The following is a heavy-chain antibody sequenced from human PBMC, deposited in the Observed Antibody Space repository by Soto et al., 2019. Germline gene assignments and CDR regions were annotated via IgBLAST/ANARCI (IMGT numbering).Heavy chain of an antibody. CDR1: GGSFSGYY. D-gene: IGHD3-9*01. CDR2: INHSGST. Sequence: SETLSLTCAVYGGSFSGYYWSWIRQPPGKGLECIGEINHSGSTNYNPSLKTRVTISVDTSKNQFSLKLSSVTAADRAVYYCARGRGVLRYFDWHRANWFNTWGQGTLVTVSS. J-gene: IGHJ5*01. CDR3: ARGRGVLRYFDWHRANWFNT. V-gene: IGHV4-34*01.